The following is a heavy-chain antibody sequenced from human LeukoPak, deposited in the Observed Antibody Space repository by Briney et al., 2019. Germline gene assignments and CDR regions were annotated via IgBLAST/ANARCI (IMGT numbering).Heavy chain of an antibody. J-gene: IGHJ4*02. CDR1: GFTFSSYA. V-gene: IGHV3-30-3*01. D-gene: IGHD1-26*01. CDR3: ARDLRLSTSGSYLFDY. Sequence: GGSLRLFCAASGFTFSSYAMHWVRQAPGKGLEWVAVISYDGSNKYYADSVKGRFTISRDNSKNTLYLQMNSLRAEDTAVYYCARDLRLSTSGSYLFDYWGQGTLVTVSS. CDR2: ISYDGSNK.